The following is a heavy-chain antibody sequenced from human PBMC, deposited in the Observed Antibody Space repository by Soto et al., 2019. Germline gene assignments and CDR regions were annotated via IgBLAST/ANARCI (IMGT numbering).Heavy chain of an antibody. Sequence: DVQVVESGGGLVQPGESLILSCAASGFTLSSFDMHWVRQATGKGLEWVSGIASAGDTFYAGSVKGRFTITRYTANNSLYLEMNSLRAEETAVYSCTRTLYLSGIYFGQVTLVSVSS. CDR3: TRTLYLSGIY. J-gene: IGHJ4*02. D-gene: IGHD3-10*01. CDR2: IASAGDT. V-gene: IGHV3-13*01. CDR1: GFTLSSFD.